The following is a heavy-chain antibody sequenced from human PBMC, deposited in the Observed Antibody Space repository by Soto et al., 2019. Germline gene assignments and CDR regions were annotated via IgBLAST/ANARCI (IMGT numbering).Heavy chain of an antibody. CDR2: INPNSGGT. D-gene: IGHD3-10*01. J-gene: IGHJ6*04. Sequence: ASVKVSCKASGYTFTGYYMHWVRQAPGQGLEWMGWINPNSGGTNYAQKFQGLVTMTRDTSISTAYMELSRLRSDDTAVYYCARASYYYGSGSLQVWGKGTTVTVSS. CDR3: ARASYYYGSGSLQV. V-gene: IGHV1-2*04. CDR1: GYTFTGYY.